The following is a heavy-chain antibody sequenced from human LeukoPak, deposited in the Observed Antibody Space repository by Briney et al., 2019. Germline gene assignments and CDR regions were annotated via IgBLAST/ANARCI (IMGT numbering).Heavy chain of an antibody. V-gene: IGHV4-59*01. Sequence: SETLSLTCTVSGGSISSYHWSWIRQPPGKGLEWIGYIYYSGSTNYNPSLRSRVTISVDTSKNQFSLKLSSVTAADTAVYYCAREAYCGGDCYSGFDYWGQGTLVTVSS. J-gene: IGHJ4*02. CDR3: AREAYCGGDCYSGFDY. CDR1: GGSISSYH. D-gene: IGHD2-21*02. CDR2: IYYSGST.